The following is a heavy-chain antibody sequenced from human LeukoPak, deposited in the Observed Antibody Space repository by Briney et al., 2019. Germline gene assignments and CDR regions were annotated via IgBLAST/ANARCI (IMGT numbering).Heavy chain of an antibody. D-gene: IGHD6-19*01. CDR3: ARGESSGWDRQDFFDY. J-gene: IGHJ4*02. V-gene: IGHV3-48*03. CDR1: GFTFNSYE. CDR2: ISSTSRTI. Sequence: GGSLRLSCAVSGFTFNSYEMNWVRQAAGPGVEGVRCISSTSRTINYADSVRGRFTISRDKAKNSLHLQMNSLRAEDTAVYYCARGESSGWDRQDFFDYWGQGTLVTVSS.